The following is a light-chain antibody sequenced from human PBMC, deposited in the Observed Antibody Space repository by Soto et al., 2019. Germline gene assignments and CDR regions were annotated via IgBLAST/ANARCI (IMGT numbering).Light chain of an antibody. CDR3: QQYNSFPGT. CDR1: QSISTW. J-gene: IGKJ1*01. CDR2: DAS. V-gene: IGKV1-5*01. Sequence: DIQMTQSPSTVSASVGDRVTITCRASQSISTWLAWYQQKPGKAPNLLIHDASYLESGVPSRFSGSGSGTEFTLTISSLQPDDFATYYCQQYNSFPGTFGQGTKVDIK.